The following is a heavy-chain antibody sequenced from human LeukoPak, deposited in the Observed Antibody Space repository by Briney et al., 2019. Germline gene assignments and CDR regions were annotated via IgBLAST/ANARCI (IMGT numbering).Heavy chain of an antibody. D-gene: IGHD5-18*01. CDR3: ARASGYSYGQTFDY. J-gene: IGHJ4*02. Sequence: SETLSLTCTVSGGSISSSSYYWGWIRQPPGKGLEWIGSIYYSGSTYYNPSLKSRVTISVDTSKNQSSLKLSSVTAADTAVYYCARASGYSYGQTFDYWGQGTLVTVSS. CDR1: GGSISSSSYY. CDR2: IYYSGST. V-gene: IGHV4-39*01.